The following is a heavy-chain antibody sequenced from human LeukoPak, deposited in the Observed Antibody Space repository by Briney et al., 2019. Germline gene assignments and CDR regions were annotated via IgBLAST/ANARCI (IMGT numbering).Heavy chain of an antibody. CDR2: IYYSGST. V-gene: IGHV4-59*08. CDR1: GGSISNYY. J-gene: IGHJ4*02. CDR3: ARHWSGSGDYYPFDY. Sequence: SETLSLTCTVSGGSISNYYRSWIRQPPGKGLEWIGYIYYSGSTNYNPSLESRVTIPVDTSKNQVSLKLSSVTAADTAVYYCARHWSGSGDYYPFDYWGQGTLVTVSS. D-gene: IGHD3-10*01.